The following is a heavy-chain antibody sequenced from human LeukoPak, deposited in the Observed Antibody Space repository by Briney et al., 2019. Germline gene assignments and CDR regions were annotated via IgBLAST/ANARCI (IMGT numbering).Heavy chain of an antibody. CDR1: GFTVSSNY. CDR2: IYSGGST. D-gene: IGHD3-22*01. Sequence: PGGSLRLSCAASGFTVSSNYMSWVRQAPGKGLEWVSVIYSGGSTYYADSVKGRFTISRDNAKNSLNLQMNSLRAEDTAVYYCAREYDSSGYDWGQGTLVTVSS. V-gene: IGHV3-66*01. J-gene: IGHJ4*02. CDR3: AREYDSSGYD.